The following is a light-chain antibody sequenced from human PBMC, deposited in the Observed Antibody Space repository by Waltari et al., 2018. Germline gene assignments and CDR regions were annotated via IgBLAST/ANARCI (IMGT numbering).Light chain of an antibody. V-gene: IGLV2-14*03. J-gene: IGLJ3*02. CDR3: CSYTSSRTVV. Sequence: QSALTQPASVSGSPGQSITISCTGSSSDFGGYHFVSWYQQHPGKAPKVMIYDVSNRPSGISDRFSGSKSGNTASLTISGLQAEDEADYYCCSYTSSRTVVFGGGTKLTVL. CDR2: DVS. CDR1: SSDFGGYHF.